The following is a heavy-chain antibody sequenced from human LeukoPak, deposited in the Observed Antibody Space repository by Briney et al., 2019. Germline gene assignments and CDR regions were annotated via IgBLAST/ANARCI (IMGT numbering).Heavy chain of an antibody. V-gene: IGHV3-9*03. D-gene: IGHD6-13*01. CDR3: AKNFDQQLVSGAFDI. Sequence: GGSLRLSCVASGFTFDDYAMHWVRQAPGKGLEWVSGITWNSGSSGYADSVKGRFTISRDNAKNSLYLQMNSLGPDDMALYYCAKNFDQQLVSGAFDIWGQGTMVTVSS. CDR2: ITWNSGSS. CDR1: GFTFDDYA. J-gene: IGHJ3*02.